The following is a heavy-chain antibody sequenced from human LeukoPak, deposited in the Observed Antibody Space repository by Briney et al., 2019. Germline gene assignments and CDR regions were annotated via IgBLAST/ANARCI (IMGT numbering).Heavy chain of an antibody. CDR3: ARAGGTYYGIAFDI. V-gene: IGHV3-7*01. Sequence: GGSLRLSCAASGFTFSSSWMSGVRQAPGKGLEWVANIKQDGSEKYYVASVKGRFTISRDNAKNSLYLQMNSLRAEDTAVYYCARAGGTYYGIAFDIWGQGTMVTVSS. D-gene: IGHD1-26*01. CDR2: IKQDGSEK. J-gene: IGHJ3*02. CDR1: GFTFSSSW.